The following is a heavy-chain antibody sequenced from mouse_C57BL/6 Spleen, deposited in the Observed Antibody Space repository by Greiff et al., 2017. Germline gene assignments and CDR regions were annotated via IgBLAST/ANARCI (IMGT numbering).Heavy chain of an antibody. CDR3: ARSYGNPYYAMDY. D-gene: IGHD2-1*01. CDR2: IYPGDGDT. V-gene: IGHV1-80*01. CDR1: GYAFNSYW. J-gene: IGHJ4*01. Sequence: QVQLKESGAELVKPGASVKISCKASGYAFNSYWMNWVKQRPGKGLEWIGQIYPGDGDTNYNGKFKGKATLTADKSSSTAYMQLSSLTSEDSAVYFCARSYGNPYYAMDYWGQGTSVTVSS.